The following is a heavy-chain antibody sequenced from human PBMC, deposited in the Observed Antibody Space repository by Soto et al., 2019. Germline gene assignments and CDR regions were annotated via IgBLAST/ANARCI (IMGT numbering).Heavy chain of an antibody. J-gene: IGHJ6*02. D-gene: IGHD5-18*01. Sequence: SATRSLADSVCGGPIRRYYWSWIRQPPGKGMEWIGYIYYSRSTNYNPSLKSRVTIAVYTYKNQFSLKLSYVTAADTAVYYCERDRIELGYYSGMDGWGQGTTVS. CDR3: ERDRIELGYYSGMDG. CDR2: IYYSRST. V-gene: IGHV4-59*01. CDR1: GGPIRRYY.